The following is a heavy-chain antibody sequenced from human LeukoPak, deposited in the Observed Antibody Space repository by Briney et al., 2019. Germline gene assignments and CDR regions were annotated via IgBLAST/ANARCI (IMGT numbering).Heavy chain of an antibody. CDR1: GFTFNNYN. Sequence: GGSLRLSCAASGFTFNNYNMNWVRQAPGKGLEWVSSISSISSSYIYYADSVKGRFTISIDNSKNTLYLQMNSLRAEDTAVYYCARRAGAYTHPYDYWGQGTLVTVS. J-gene: IGHJ4*02. D-gene: IGHD3-16*01. CDR3: ARRAGAYTHPYDY. CDR2: ISSISSSYI. V-gene: IGHV3-21*04.